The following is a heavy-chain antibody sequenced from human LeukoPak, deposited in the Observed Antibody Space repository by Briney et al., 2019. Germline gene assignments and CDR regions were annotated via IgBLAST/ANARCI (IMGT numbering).Heavy chain of an antibody. Sequence: SETLSLTCAVYGGSFSGYYWGWIRQPPGKGLEWIGSVYHTGNSYYNPSLKSRATISVDTSKNHFSLKLRSVTAADTAVYYCARAETYSSGWYDAFFDYWGQGTLVTVSS. CDR2: VYHTGNS. CDR3: ARAETYSSGWYDAFFDY. V-gene: IGHV4-38-2*01. CDR1: GGSFSGYY. J-gene: IGHJ4*02. D-gene: IGHD6-19*01.